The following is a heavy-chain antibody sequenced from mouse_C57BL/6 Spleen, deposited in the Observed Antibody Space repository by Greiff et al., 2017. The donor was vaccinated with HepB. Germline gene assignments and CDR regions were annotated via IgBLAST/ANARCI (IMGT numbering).Heavy chain of an antibody. V-gene: IGHV1-81*01. CDR2: IYPRSGNT. Sequence: VKLQQSGAELARPGASVKLSCKASGYTFTSYGISWVKQRTGQGLEWIGEIYPRSGNTYYNEKFKGKATLTADKSSSTAYMELRSLTSEDSAVYFCARNYGPYFDYWGQGTTLTVSS. CDR3: ARNYGPYFDY. CDR1: GYTFTSYG. J-gene: IGHJ2*01. D-gene: IGHD1-1*02.